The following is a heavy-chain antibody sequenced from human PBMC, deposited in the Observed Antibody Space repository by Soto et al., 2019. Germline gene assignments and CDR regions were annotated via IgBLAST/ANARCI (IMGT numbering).Heavy chain of an antibody. D-gene: IGHD3-3*01. CDR3: ARWSYLDY. CDR1: GFSFGSYA. J-gene: IGHJ4*02. Sequence: GSLRLSCAASGFSFGSYALSWVRQAPGKGLEWVSTISGSDGKTFYADSVKGRFSISRDTSQSTLYLQMNSLRADDTAIYYCARWSYLDYWGQGTRVTVSS. V-gene: IGHV3-23*01. CDR2: ISGSDGKT.